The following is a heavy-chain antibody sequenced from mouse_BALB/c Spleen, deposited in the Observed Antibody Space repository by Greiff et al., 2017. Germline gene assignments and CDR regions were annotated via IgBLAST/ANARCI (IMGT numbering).Heavy chain of an antibody. CDR1: GFTFSDYY. CDR2: ISDGGSYT. V-gene: IGHV5-4*02. J-gene: IGHJ4*01. CDR3: ARARMITTDYYAMDY. D-gene: IGHD2-4*01. Sequence: EVQLVESGGGLVKPGGSLKLSCAASGFTFSDYYMYWVRQTPEKRLEWVATISDGGSYTYYPDSVKGRFTISRDNAKNNLYLQMSSLKSEDTAMYYCARARMITTDYYAMDYWGQGTSVTVSS.